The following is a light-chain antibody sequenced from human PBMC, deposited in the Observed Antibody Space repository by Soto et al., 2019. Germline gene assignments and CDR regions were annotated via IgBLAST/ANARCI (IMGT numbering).Light chain of an antibody. Sequence: EIALTQSPGTQSLSPGERATLSCRASQSVANSYLAWYQQKPGQAPRLLIYGASSRATGIPDRFSGSGSGTDFTLTISRLESEDFAVYYCQQYGTLITFGQGTRLEIK. CDR3: QQYGTLIT. J-gene: IGKJ5*01. CDR1: QSVANSY. V-gene: IGKV3-20*01. CDR2: GAS.